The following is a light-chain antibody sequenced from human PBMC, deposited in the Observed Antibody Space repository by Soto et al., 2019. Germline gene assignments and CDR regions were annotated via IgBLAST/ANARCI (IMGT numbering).Light chain of an antibody. Sequence: QSVLTQPASVSGSPGQSITISCTGTSSDVGSYNLVSWYQHHPGNAPKLMIYDVSKRTSGVSNRFSGSKSGNTASLTISGLQAEDEADYFCCSYAGSNTYVFGPGTKVTV. V-gene: IGLV2-23*02. CDR3: CSYAGSNTYV. CDR1: SSDVGSYNL. CDR2: DVS. J-gene: IGLJ1*01.